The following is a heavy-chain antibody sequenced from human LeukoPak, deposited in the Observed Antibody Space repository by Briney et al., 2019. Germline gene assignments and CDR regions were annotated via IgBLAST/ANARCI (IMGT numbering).Heavy chain of an antibody. J-gene: IGHJ4*02. D-gene: IGHD5-24*01. Sequence: PGGSLRLSCAASGFTFISYSMNWVRQAPGKGLEWVSSISNSSPNIYYADSVKGRFTISRDNAKNSLYLQMNSLRAEDTAVYYCARGRTWIKMAFGGQGTLVTVSS. CDR1: GFTFISYS. V-gene: IGHV3-21*01. CDR3: ARGRTWIKMAF. CDR2: ISNSSPNI.